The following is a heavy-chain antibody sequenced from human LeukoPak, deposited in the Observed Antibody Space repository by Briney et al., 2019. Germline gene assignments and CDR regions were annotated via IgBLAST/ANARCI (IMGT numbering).Heavy chain of an antibody. V-gene: IGHV3-66*01. CDR1: GFSVSNNY. CDR2: IHSGGRT. Sequence: GGSLRLSCAASGFSVSNNYLSWVRQPPGKGLEWVSVIHSGGRTKYADSVRDRFTISRDTAKNTVYLQMNSLRVNDTAAYYCARPGSASGYWVHWGQGTLVTVSS. J-gene: IGHJ4*02. D-gene: IGHD3-3*01. CDR3: ARPGSASGYWVH.